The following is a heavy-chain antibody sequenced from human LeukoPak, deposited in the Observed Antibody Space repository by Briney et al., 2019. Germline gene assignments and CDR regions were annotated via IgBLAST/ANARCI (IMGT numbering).Heavy chain of an antibody. Sequence: GGSLRLSCSASDLTVTNAWMNWVRQAPGEGLDWVGRIASKTDGGATDYAAPVKGRFTISRDDSKNTLNLRMNSLKTEDTAVYYCTTGIRGDWGQGTLVTVSS. J-gene: IGHJ4*02. V-gene: IGHV3-15*07. D-gene: IGHD3-10*01. CDR3: TTGIRGD. CDR2: IASKTDGGAT. CDR1: DLTVTNAW.